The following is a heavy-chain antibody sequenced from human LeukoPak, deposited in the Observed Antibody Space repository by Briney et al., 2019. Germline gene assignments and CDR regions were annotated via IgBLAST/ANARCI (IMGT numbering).Heavy chain of an antibody. V-gene: IGHV4-4*07. CDR1: GASISSYY. Sequence: PSETLSLTCTVSGASISSYYWSWIRQPAGQGLEWIGRIHTSGNTNYNPSLKSRVTMSVDTSKNQFSLKLNSLTAADTAVYYCARSLHYGDYNNWNFDLWGRGTLVTVSS. D-gene: IGHD4-17*01. CDR3: ARSLHYGDYNNWNFDL. CDR2: IHTSGNT. J-gene: IGHJ2*01.